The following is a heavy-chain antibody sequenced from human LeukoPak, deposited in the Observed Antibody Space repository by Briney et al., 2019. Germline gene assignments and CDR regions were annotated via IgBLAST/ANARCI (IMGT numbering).Heavy chain of an antibody. CDR2: ISSSSSYI. D-gene: IGHD5-24*01. V-gene: IGHV3-21*01. CDR1: GFTVSSIY. J-gene: IGHJ3*02. Sequence: GGSLRLSCAASGFTVSSIYMSWVRQAPGKGLEWVSSISSSSSYIYYADSVKGRFTISRDNAKNSLYLQMNSLRAEDTAVYYCARSRDGYNYAAFDIWGQGTMVTVSS. CDR3: ARSRDGYNYAAFDI.